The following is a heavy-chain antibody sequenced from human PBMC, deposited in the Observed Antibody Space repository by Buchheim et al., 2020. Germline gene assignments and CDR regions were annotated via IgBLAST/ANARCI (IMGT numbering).Heavy chain of an antibody. V-gene: IGHV3-7*01. D-gene: IGHD3/OR15-3a*01. Sequence: EVQLLESGGGLVQPGGSLRLSCAASGFTFSSYGMSWVRQAPGKGLEWVANIKQGGSGKYYVDSVKGRFTISRDNAKNSLYLQMNSLRAEDTAVYYCARARDWINFAFDIWGQGK. J-gene: IGHJ3*02. CDR3: ARARDWINFAFDI. CDR1: GFTFSSYG. CDR2: IKQGGSGK.